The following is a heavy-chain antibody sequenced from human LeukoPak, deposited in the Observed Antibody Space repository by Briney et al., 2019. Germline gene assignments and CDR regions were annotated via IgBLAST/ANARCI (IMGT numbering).Heavy chain of an antibody. D-gene: IGHD3-10*01. J-gene: IGHJ4*02. CDR3: AREVVRGVLYYFDY. V-gene: IGHV4-59*01. CDR2: IYYSGST. CDR1: GGSISSYY. Sequence: PSETLSLTCTVSGGSISSYYWSWIRQPPGKGLKWIGYIYYSGSTNSNPSLKSRVTISVDTSKNQFSLKLSAATAADTAVYYCAREVVRGVLYYFDYWGQGTLVTVSS.